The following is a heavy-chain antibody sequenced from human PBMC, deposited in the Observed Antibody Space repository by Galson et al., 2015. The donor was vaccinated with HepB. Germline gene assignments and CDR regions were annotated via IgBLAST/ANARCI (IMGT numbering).Heavy chain of an antibody. CDR2: IIPINGTA. CDR3: ARDSDRVRGRDLFYYYLDV. J-gene: IGHJ6*03. Sequence: SVKVSCKASGGTLSNFAISWVRQAPGQGPEWIGGIIPINGTANYAQKFQGRVTITADESTSTAYMELSSLRSEDTAVYYCARDSDRVRGRDLFYYYLDVWGKGTTFTVSS. D-gene: IGHD3/OR15-3a*01. V-gene: IGHV1-69*13. CDR1: GGTLSNFA.